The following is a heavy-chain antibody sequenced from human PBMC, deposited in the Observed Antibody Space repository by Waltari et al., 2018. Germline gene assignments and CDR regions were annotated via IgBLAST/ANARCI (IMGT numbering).Heavy chain of an antibody. V-gene: IGHV3-74*01. Sequence: EVQLVESGGGXVQPGGSLRLXCTASXFTFTNYWMHWVRQAPGKGLVWVXRINSDATTXNYADSXKGRXXISXDNAKNTXXXQMXSLTVEDTAVXYCSANFXHWGQGTLVXVSS. CDR3: SANFXH. CDR2: INSDATTX. J-gene: IGHJ1*01. CDR1: XFTFTNYW. D-gene: IGHD6-25*01.